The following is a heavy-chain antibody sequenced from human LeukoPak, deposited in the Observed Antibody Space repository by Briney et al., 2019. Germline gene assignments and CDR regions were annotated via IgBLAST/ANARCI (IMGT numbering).Heavy chain of an antibody. Sequence: PGGSLRLSCAASGFTFSSYSMNWVRQAPGKGLEWVSSISSSSSYIYYADSVKGRFTISRDNAKNSLYLQMNSLRAEDTAVYYCARGHGSSDAFDIWGQETMVTVSS. J-gene: IGHJ3*02. CDR2: ISSSSSYI. CDR3: ARGHGSSDAFDI. V-gene: IGHV3-21*01. CDR1: GFTFSSYS. D-gene: IGHD1-26*01.